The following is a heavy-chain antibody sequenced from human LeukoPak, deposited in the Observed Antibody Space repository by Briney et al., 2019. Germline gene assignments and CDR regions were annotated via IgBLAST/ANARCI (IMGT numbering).Heavy chain of an antibody. J-gene: IGHJ4*02. CDR1: GFTVSYYA. CDR2: ISGSGDST. CDR3: ARERGPWGSYYSTFGY. D-gene: IGHD1-26*01. V-gene: IGHV3-23*01. Sequence: GGSLRLSCAASGFTVSYYAMSWVRQAPGTGLEWVSAISGSGDSTSDADAVKGRFTFSDDNSKNLLHQQMNSLRAEDTAVYYCARERGPWGSYYSTFGYWGQGTLVNVSS.